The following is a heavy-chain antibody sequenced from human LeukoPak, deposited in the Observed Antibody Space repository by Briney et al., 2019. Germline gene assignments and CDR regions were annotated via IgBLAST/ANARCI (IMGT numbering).Heavy chain of an antibody. V-gene: IGHV1-2*06. D-gene: IGHD2-15*01. CDR2: INPNSGGT. CDR3: ARGVVAATFYYYMDV. J-gene: IGHJ6*03. CDR1: GYTFTGYY. Sequence: ASVKVSCKASGYTFTGYYMHWVRQAPGQRLEWMGRINPNSGGTNYAQKFQGRVTMTRDTSISTAYMEVSGLRSDDTAVYYCARGVVAATFYYYMDVWGKGTTVTVSS.